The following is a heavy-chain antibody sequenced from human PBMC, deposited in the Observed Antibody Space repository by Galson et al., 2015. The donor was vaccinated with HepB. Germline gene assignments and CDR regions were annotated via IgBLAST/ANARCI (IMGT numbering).Heavy chain of an antibody. CDR2: ISGSAYST. J-gene: IGHJ3*01. CDR1: GFTFTNAW. Sequence: SLRLSCAASGFTFTNAWMTWVRQAPGKGLEWISSISGSAYSTYYADSVKGRFFISRDNSKNTLYLHMNSLRAEDTALYYCAKSTASYGPSDAFDVWGQGTMVTVSS. CDR3: AKSTASYGPSDAFDV. D-gene: IGHD5-18*01. V-gene: IGHV3-23*01.